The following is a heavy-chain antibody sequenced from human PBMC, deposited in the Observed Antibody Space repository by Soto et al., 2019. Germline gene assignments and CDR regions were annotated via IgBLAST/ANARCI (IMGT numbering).Heavy chain of an antibody. J-gene: IGHJ3*02. D-gene: IGHD3-10*01. Sequence: QVQLQQWGAGLLKPSETLSLTCAVYGGSFSGYYWSWIRQPPGKGLEWIGEINHSGSTNYNPSLKSRVTISVDTSKNQFSLKLSSVTAADTAVYYCARRGMVRGRRNAFDIWGQGTMVTVSS. V-gene: IGHV4-34*01. CDR1: GGSFSGYY. CDR2: INHSGST. CDR3: ARRGMVRGRRNAFDI.